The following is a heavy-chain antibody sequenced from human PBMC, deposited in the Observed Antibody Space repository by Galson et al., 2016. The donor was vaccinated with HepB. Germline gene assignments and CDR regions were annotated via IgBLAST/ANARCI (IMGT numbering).Heavy chain of an antibody. Sequence: SETLSLTCAVSGDSINSSNWWSWVRQPPGKGREWIGEIYHSGSTIYNPSLKSRVTISVDKSKNQFSLKVSSVTAADTAVYYCARRWALRFDPWGQGTLVTVSS. V-gene: IGHV4-4*02. CDR3: ARRWALRFDP. CDR2: IYHSGST. D-gene: IGHD1-26*01. CDR1: GDSINSSNW. J-gene: IGHJ5*02.